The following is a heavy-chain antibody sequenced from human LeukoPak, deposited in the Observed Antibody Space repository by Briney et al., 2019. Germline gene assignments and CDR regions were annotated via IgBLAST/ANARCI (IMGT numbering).Heavy chain of an antibody. J-gene: IGHJ4*02. CDR3: ARHGGAYLLAY. V-gene: IGHV4-59*08. CDR2: IYKSGST. CDR1: GGSISNYY. Sequence: SETLSLTCSVSGGSISNYYWSWIRQPPGKELEWIGYIYKSGSTNYSPSLKSRVTISVDTSKNQFSLKLSSVTAADTAVYYCARHGGAYLLAYWNRETLVTVSS. D-gene: IGHD2/OR15-2a*01.